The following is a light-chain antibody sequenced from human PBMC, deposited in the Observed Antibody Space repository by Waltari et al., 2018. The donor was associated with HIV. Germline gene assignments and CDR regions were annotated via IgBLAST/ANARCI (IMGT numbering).Light chain of an antibody. V-gene: IGLV2-14*03. CDR2: DVS. CDR1: SRDVGGYNY. J-gene: IGLJ2*01. Sequence: QSALTQPASVSGSPGQSLTISCTGTSRDVGGYNYVSCYQHHPGKAPKLMIYDVSNRPSGVSNRFSGSKSGNTASLTISGLQAEDEADYYCNSYTTSSTLHVVFGGGTKLTVL. CDR3: NSYTTSSTLHVV.